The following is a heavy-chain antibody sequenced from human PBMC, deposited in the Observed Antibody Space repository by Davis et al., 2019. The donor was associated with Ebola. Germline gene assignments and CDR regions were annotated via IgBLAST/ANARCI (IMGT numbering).Heavy chain of an antibody. Sequence: SETLSLTCTVSGGSISSDYWTWIRQPPGKGLEWIGSIYHSGSTYYNPSLKSRVTISVDSSKKQFSLNLRSVTAADTAVYYCAKGWDSSGWQNWGPGILVTVSS. CDR3: AKGWDSSGWQN. J-gene: IGHJ4*02. D-gene: IGHD6-19*01. V-gene: IGHV4-59*01. CDR2: IYHSGST. CDR1: GGSISSDY.